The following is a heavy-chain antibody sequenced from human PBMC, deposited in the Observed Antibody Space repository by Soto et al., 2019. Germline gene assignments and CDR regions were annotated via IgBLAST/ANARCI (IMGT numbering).Heavy chain of an antibody. V-gene: IGHV3-11*01. J-gene: IGHJ6*03. CDR3: ARHAARGYFFYMDV. D-gene: IGHD6-6*01. CDR2: ISGRAATI. Sequence: PGGSLKLSCAASGFNITDYYIIWLLHAPGKGLEWLSYISGRAATIYSADSLKGRFIISRDNAKNSLYLQLNNLRVEDTAIYSCARHAARGYFFYMDVWGKGTTVTVSS. CDR1: GFNITDYY.